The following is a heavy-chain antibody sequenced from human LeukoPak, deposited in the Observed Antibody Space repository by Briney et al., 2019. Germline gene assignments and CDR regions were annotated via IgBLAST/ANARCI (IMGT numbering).Heavy chain of an antibody. CDR3: ARTFESYYLSGLDY. V-gene: IGHV1-2*02. Sequence: ASVKVSCKASGYTFTGYYIHWVRQAPGQGLEWMGWINPNSGGTNHAQRFQGRVTMTRDTSISTAYMELSRLRSDDTAVYYCARTFESYYLSGLDYWGQGTLVTVSS. CDR2: INPNSGGT. CDR1: GYTFTGYY. D-gene: IGHD1-26*01. J-gene: IGHJ4*02.